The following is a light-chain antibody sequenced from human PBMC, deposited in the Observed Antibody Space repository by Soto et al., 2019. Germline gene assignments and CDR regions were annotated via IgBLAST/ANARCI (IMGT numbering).Light chain of an antibody. V-gene: IGKV1-5*03. Sequence: DIQMTQSPSTLSASVGDRVTITCRASQSINDWLAWYQQKPGKAPNLLIYKASSLQSGVPSRFGGSGSGTEFTLTISSLQPDDFATFYCQQYFGYPWTFGQGTKVEFK. CDR2: KAS. J-gene: IGKJ1*01. CDR1: QSINDW. CDR3: QQYFGYPWT.